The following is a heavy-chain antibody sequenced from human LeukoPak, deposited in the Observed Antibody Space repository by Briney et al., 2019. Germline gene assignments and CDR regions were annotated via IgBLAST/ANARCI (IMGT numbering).Heavy chain of an antibody. D-gene: IGHD6-13*01. CDR2: ISAYNGNT. J-gene: IGHJ4*02. V-gene: IGHV1-18*04. CDR1: GYTFTSYG. Sequence: ASVKVSCKASGYTFTSYGISWVRQAPGQGLEWMGWISAYNGNTNYAQKLQGRVTMTTDTSTSTAYMELRSLRSDDTAVYYCAGMVAAAGSFDYWGQGTLVTVSS. CDR3: AGMVAAAGSFDY.